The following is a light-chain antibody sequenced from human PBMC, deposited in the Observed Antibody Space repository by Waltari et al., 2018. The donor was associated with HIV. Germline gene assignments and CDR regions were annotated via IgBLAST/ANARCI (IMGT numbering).Light chain of an antibody. CDR1: PSNVGSNF. CDR3: ATWDASLGGSYV. J-gene: IGLJ1*01. CDR2: RDN. V-gene: IGLV1-47*01. Sequence: QSVLTQPPSASGTPGQSVTISSSGTPSNVGSNFLSWSQQPPGTAPKLLIYRDNQRPSGVPARFSASKSGASVSLAISGLRSEDEGDYYCATWDASLGGSYVFGTGTTVSVL.